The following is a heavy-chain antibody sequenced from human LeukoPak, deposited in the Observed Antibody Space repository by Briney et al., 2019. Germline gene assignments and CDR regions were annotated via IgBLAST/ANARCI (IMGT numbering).Heavy chain of an antibody. CDR1: GFTFSSYW. CDR3: ARDERRDGYKDAFDI. CDR2: INSDGSTT. V-gene: IGHV3-74*01. D-gene: IGHD5-24*01. J-gene: IGHJ3*02. Sequence: GGSLRLSCAASGFTFSSYWMHWVRQAPGKGPVWVSRINSDGSTTSYADSVKGRFTISRDNAKNTLYLQMNSLRAEDTAVYYCARDERRDGYKDAFDIWGQGTMVTVSS.